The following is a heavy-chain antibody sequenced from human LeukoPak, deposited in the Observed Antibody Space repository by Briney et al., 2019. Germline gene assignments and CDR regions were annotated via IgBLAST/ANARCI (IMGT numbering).Heavy chain of an antibody. CDR2: IIPIFGTS. V-gene: IGHV1-69*13. CDR3: ATGGDYRDAFDM. D-gene: IGHD4-17*01. Sequence: ASVKVSCKAPGDKFKTFAISWVRQAPGQGLEWIGGIIPIFGTSHYAQKFQGRFNITADDSTSTAYLDVTSLRVEDTAVYYCATGGDYRDAFDMWGQGTMVTVSS. CDR1: GDKFKTFA. J-gene: IGHJ3*02.